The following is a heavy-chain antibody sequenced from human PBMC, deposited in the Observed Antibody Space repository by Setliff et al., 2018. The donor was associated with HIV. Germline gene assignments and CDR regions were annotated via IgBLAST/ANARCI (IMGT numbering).Heavy chain of an antibody. CDR2: INPNSGGT. CDR3: ATLQQLTYYFDY. D-gene: IGHD6-13*01. Sequence: EASVKVSCKASGYTFTGYYMHWVRQAPGQGLEWMGWINPNSGGTNYAQKFQGRVTMTRDTSISTAYMELSRLRSDDTAVYYCATLQQLTYYFDYWGQGTLVTVSS. V-gene: IGHV1-2*02. CDR1: GYTFTGYY. J-gene: IGHJ4*02.